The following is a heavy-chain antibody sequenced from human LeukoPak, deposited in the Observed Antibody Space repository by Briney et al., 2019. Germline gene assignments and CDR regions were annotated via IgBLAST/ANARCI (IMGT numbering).Heavy chain of an antibody. CDR2: IYATQIT. CDR3: ARRMATRPYYFDS. CDR1: GGSVSSGDFY. Sequence: PSQTLSLTCTVSGGSVSSGDFYWTWIRQPAGKGLEWIGRIYATQITNYNPSLTSRVTISVDTSKNHFSLKLNSVTAADTAVYYCARRMATRPYYFDSWGQGTLVTVSS. J-gene: IGHJ4*02. V-gene: IGHV4-61*02. D-gene: IGHD5-24*01.